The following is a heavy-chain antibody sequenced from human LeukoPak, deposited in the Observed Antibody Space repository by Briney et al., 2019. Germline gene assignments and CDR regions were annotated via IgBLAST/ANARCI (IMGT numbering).Heavy chain of an antibody. CDR2: IISSGDNT. J-gene: IGHJ4*02. Sequence: NPGGSLRLSCAASGFTFSSYGMSWVRQAPGKGLEWVSSIISSGDNTYYADSVKGRFTISRDNSKNTLYLQMNSLRAEDTAVYYCAKDPVVAVTPIDYWGQGTLVTVSS. CDR1: GFTFSSYG. V-gene: IGHV3-23*01. D-gene: IGHD2-15*01. CDR3: AKDPVVAVTPIDY.